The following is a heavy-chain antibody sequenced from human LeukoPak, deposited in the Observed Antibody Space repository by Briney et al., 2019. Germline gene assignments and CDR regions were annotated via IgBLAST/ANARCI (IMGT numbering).Heavy chain of an antibody. V-gene: IGHV4-59*11. CDR2: IYNSGTT. CDR3: TKATQWLAFDY. D-gene: IGHD6-19*01. J-gene: IGHJ4*02. Sequence: ETLSLTFPVSGGSITSHFWSWIRQPPGKGREWIGNIYNSGTTNYNPSLNSRVTMSLDTSKNQLSLQLTSVTAADTAVYYCTKATQWLAFDYWGRGTLVTVSS. CDR1: GGSITSHF.